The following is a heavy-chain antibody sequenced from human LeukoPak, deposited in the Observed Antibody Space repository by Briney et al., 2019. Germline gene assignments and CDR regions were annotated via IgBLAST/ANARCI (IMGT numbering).Heavy chain of an antibody. D-gene: IGHD2-8*01. Sequence: ASVKVSCKASGYTFTSYAFRWVRQAPGQGLEWMGWISAYNGNTNYAQNLQGRVTMTTDTSTSTAYMELRSLRSDDTAVFYCASPSTDCTNGVCRHFQHWGQGTLVTVSS. CDR2: ISAYNGNT. CDR3: ASPSTDCTNGVCRHFQH. CDR1: GYTFTSYA. V-gene: IGHV1-18*01. J-gene: IGHJ1*01.